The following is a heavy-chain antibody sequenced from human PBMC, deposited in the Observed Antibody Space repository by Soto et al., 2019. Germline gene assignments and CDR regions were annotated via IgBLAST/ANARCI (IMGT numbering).Heavy chain of an antibody. Sequence: GGSLRLSCEASGFTFSDHSMNWVRQAPGKGLEWISYISSSASTINYADSVKGRFTISRDNAKNTLYLQMNSLRAEDTAVYYCAKDPIAVAGTYFDYWGQGTLVTVSS. J-gene: IGHJ4*02. CDR3: AKDPIAVAGTYFDY. V-gene: IGHV3-48*01. CDR1: GFTFSDHS. D-gene: IGHD6-19*01. CDR2: ISSSASTI.